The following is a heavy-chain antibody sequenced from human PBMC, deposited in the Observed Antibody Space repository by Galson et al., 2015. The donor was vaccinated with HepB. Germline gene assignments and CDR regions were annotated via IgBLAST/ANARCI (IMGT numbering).Heavy chain of an antibody. V-gene: IGHV3-48*04. J-gene: IGHJ2*01. CDR3: AKDVHSSSVWYFDL. Sequence: SLRLSCAASTFIFSTYSMNWVRQAPGKGLEWVSYISSSSTTIYYADSVKGRFTISRDNAKNTLYLEMNSLRAEDTAVYYCAKDVHSSSVWYFDLWGRGTLVSVSS. CDR2: ISSSSTTI. D-gene: IGHD6-6*01. CDR1: TFIFSTYS.